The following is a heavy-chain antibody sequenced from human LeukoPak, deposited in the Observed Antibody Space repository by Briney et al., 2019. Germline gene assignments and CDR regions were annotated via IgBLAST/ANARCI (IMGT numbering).Heavy chain of an antibody. Sequence: SETLSLTCTVSGGSISSGDYYWSWIRQPPGKGLEWIGYIYYSGSTYYNPSLKSRVTISVDTSKNQFSLKLSSVTAADTAVYYCARTGTDSSGYYPDGLDYWGQGTLVTVSS. CDR3: ARTGTDSSGYYPDGLDY. V-gene: IGHV4-30-4*01. D-gene: IGHD3-22*01. J-gene: IGHJ4*02. CDR1: GGSISSGDYY. CDR2: IYYSGST.